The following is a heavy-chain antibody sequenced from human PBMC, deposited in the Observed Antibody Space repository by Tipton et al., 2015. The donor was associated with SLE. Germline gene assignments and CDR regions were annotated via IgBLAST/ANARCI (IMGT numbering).Heavy chain of an antibody. D-gene: IGHD3-3*01. CDR1: GASICSGSHC. V-gene: IGHV4-39*01. CDR3: ARRQYGVGHT. CDR2: IYYSGTT. Sequence: TLSLTCPVSGASICSGSHCWAWVRQPPGKGLEWVGTIYYSGTTYYNPSPQSRVTISKDTSKNQFSRKLYSVTAADTAVYYCARRQYGVGHTWGQGTLVTVSS. J-gene: IGHJ5*02.